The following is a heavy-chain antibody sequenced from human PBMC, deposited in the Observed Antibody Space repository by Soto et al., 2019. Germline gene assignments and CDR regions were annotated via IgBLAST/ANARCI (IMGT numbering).Heavy chain of an antibody. CDR2: IIPIFGTA. Sequence: QVQLVQSGAEVKKPGSSVKVSCKASGGTFSSHAISWVRQAPGKGLEWMGGIIPIFGTANYAQKFQGRVTITADESTSTAYMELSSLRSEDTAVYYCARGVAAPYYYGMDVWGQGTTVTVSS. CDR1: GGTFSSHA. J-gene: IGHJ6*02. CDR3: ARGVAAPYYYGMDV. V-gene: IGHV1-69*12. D-gene: IGHD6-6*01.